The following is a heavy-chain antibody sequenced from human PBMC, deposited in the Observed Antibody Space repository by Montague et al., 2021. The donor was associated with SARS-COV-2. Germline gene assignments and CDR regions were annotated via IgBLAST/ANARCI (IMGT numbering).Heavy chain of an antibody. J-gene: IGHJ4*02. Sequence: SLRLSCAASGFTFDDYAMHWVRQAPGKGLEWVSGISWNNGSIGYADSVKGRFTISRDNAKNSLYLQMNSLRAEDTALYYCAKDRSSGWRPQYYFDYWGRGTLVTVSS. CDR3: AKDRSSGWRPQYYFDY. CDR2: ISWNNGSI. CDR1: GFTFDDYA. D-gene: IGHD6-19*01. V-gene: IGHV3-9*01.